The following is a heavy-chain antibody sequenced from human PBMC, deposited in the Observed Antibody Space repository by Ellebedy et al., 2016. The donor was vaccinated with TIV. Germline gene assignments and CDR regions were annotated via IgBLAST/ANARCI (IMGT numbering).Heavy chain of an antibody. CDR3: AKDREDGYQANYDAFDI. CDR1: GFTFSSYA. J-gene: IGHJ3*02. Sequence: GESLKISXAASGFTFSSYAMSWVRQAPGKGLEWVSATSGGGGTTYYADSVKGRFTISRDNSKNMLYLQMNSLRAEDTAVYYCAKDREDGYQANYDAFDIWGQGTMVTVSS. CDR2: TSGGGGTT. V-gene: IGHV3-23*01. D-gene: IGHD5-24*01.